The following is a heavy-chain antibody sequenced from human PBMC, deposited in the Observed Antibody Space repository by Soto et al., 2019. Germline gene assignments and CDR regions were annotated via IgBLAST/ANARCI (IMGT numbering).Heavy chain of an antibody. CDR3: TRVHMLAVPAASPWFDP. CDR1: GFTFRSHW. V-gene: IGHV3-7*04. D-gene: IGHD2-2*01. J-gene: IGHJ5*02. Sequence: PGGSLRLSCAASGFTFRSHWMSWFRRDAGKGLEWVANIKTDGSEKYYADSVKGRFTVSRDNTQNPVFLQMNSLRAEDTAVYYCTRVHMLAVPAASPWFDPRGQGTRVTVSS. CDR2: IKTDGSEK.